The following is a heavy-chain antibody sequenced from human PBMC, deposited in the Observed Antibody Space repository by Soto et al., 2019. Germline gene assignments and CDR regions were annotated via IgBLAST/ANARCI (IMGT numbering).Heavy chain of an antibody. CDR2: IYYSGST. D-gene: IGHD1-26*01. Sequence: SATMPLTGAASGGSLSSYYWSWLRQPPGKGLEWIGYIYYSGSTNYNPSLKSRVTISVDTSKNQFSLKLSSVTAADTAVYYCAGDRSDNWFDPWGQGTLVTISS. CDR1: GGSLSSYY. V-gene: IGHV4-59*01. CDR3: AGDRSDNWFDP. J-gene: IGHJ5*02.